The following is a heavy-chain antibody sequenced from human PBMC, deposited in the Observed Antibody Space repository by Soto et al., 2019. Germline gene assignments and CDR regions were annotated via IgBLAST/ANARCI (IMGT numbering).Heavy chain of an antibody. V-gene: IGHV1-2*04. J-gene: IGHJ6*02. CDR3: AREPPNYYDSSGYNYGMDV. D-gene: IGHD3-22*01. CDR2: INPNSGGT. Sequence: ASVKVSCKASGYTFTSYYMHWVRQAPGQGLEWMGWINPNSGGTNYAQKFQGWVTMTRDTSISTAYMELSRLRSDDTAVYYCAREPPNYYDSSGYNYGMDVWGQGTTVTVSS. CDR1: GYTFTSYY.